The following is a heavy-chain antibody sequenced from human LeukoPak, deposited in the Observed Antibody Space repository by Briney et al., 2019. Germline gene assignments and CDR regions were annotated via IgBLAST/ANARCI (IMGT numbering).Heavy chain of an antibody. V-gene: IGHV1-69*13. J-gene: IGHJ4*02. Sequence: SVKVSCKASGGTFSSYAISWVRQAPGQGLEWMGGIIPIFGTANYAQKFQGRVTITADESTSTAYMELRSLRSDDTAVYYCARTGRDYGDYTDYWGQGTLVTVSS. CDR3: ARTGRDYGDYTDY. CDR2: IIPIFGTA. CDR1: GGTFSSYA. D-gene: IGHD4-17*01.